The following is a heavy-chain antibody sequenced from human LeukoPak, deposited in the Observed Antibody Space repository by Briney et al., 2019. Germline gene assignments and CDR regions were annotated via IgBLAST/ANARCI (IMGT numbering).Heavy chain of an antibody. CDR1: GFTFSSYA. CDR2: ISYDGSNK. CDR3: ARDYSWYHAFDI. V-gene: IGHV3-30*04. D-gene: IGHD6-13*01. J-gene: IGHJ3*02. Sequence: GGSLRLSCAASGFTFSSYAMHWVRQAPGKGLEWVAVISYDGSNKYYADSVKGRFTISRDNSKNTLYLQMNSLRAEDTAVYYCARDYSWYHAFDIWGQGTMVTVSS.